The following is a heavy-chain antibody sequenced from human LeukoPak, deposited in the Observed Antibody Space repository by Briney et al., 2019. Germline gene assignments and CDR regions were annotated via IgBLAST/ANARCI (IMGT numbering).Heavy chain of an antibody. Sequence: PSETLSLTCVVNGGSLSGFYWNWIRQPPGKGLEWSGDVHHSGSTNYNPSLESRVTISLDTSKNVVSLKLTSVTAADTAFYYCARSAYDYVWGTLGYWGQGTLVTVSS. CDR2: VHHSGST. D-gene: IGHD3-16*01. CDR3: ARSAYDYVWGTLGY. CDR1: GGSLSGFY. J-gene: IGHJ4*02. V-gene: IGHV4-34*01.